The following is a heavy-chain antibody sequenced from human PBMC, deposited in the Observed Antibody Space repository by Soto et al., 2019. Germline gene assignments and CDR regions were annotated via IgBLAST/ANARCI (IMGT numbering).Heavy chain of an antibody. D-gene: IGHD6-6*01. V-gene: IGHV3-7*01. CDR1: GFSFSSYW. Sequence: EVQLLESGGGLVQPGGSLRLSCVDSGFSFSSYWMSWVRQAPVKGLEWVGNIKQGGGEENYVDSVKGRSTISRDNAKNTRYLKMSSLRVEETAVYYCARIAARGRGWDLWGKGTT. CDR3: ARIAARGRGWDL. CDR2: IKQGGGEE. J-gene: IGHJ6*03.